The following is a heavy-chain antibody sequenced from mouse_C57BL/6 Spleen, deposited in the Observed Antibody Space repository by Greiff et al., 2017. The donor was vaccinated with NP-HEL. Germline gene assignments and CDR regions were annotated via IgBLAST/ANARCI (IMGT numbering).Heavy chain of an antibody. D-gene: IGHD2-5*01. CDR3: ASLYYSNYVGYAMDY. CDR2: IYPSDSET. CDR1: GYTFTSYW. J-gene: IGHJ4*01. Sequence: QVQLQQPGAELVRPGSSVKLSCKASGYTFTSYWMDWVKQRPGQGLEWIGNIYPSDSETHYNQKFKDKATLTVDKSSSTAYMQLSSLTSADSAIYYCASLYYSNYVGYAMDYWGQGTSVTVSS. V-gene: IGHV1-61*01.